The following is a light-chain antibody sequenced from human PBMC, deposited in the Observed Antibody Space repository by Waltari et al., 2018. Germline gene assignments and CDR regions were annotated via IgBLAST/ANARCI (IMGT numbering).Light chain of an antibody. J-gene: IGKJ1*01. Sequence: EVVMTQSPLSLSVTLGQPASISSRSSQSLVYDDGNTYLNWFHQRPGQSPRRLVYKVSNRDSGVPDKFSGSGSGTEFTLKISRVEAEDVGVYYCMQGTHWPRTFGQGTRLDIK. V-gene: IGKV2-30*01. CDR3: MQGTHWPRT. CDR1: QSLVYDDGNTY. CDR2: KVS.